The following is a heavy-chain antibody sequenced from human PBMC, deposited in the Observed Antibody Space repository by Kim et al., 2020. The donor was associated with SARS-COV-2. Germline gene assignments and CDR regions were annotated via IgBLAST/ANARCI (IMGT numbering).Heavy chain of an antibody. D-gene: IGHD4-17*01. J-gene: IGHJ4*02. Sequence: GGSLRLSCAASGFTFSSYSMNWVRQAPGKGLEWVSSISSSSSYIYYADSVKGRITISRDNAKNSLYLQMNSLRAEDTAVYYCARDEPTVVTPVIDYWGQGTLVTVSS. CDR2: ISSSSSYI. CDR1: GFTFSSYS. V-gene: IGHV3-21*01. CDR3: ARDEPTVVTPVIDY.